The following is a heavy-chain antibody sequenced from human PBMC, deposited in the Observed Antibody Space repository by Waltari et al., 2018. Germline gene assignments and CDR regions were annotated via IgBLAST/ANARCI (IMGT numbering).Heavy chain of an antibody. J-gene: IGHJ6*02. V-gene: IGHV3-74*01. CDR2: INSDGSST. Sequence: EVQLVESGGGLVQPGGSLRLSCAASGFTFSSYWMHWVRQAAGKGLVWVSRINSDGSSTSYADSVKGRFTISRDNAKNTLYLQMNSLRAEDTAVYYCAKTFDYGDYGGGMDVWGQGTTVTVSS. CDR3: AKTFDYGDYGGGMDV. CDR1: GFTFSSYW. D-gene: IGHD4-17*01.